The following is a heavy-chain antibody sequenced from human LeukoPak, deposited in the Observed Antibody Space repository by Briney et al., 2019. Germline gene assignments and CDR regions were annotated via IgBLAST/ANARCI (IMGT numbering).Heavy chain of an antibody. CDR3: ARTRNPDAFDI. V-gene: IGHV4-59*01. J-gene: IGHJ3*02. D-gene: IGHD1-14*01. Sequence: SETLSLTCTVSGGSISSYYWSWIRQPPGKGLEWIGYIYYSRSTNYNPSLKSRVTISVDTSKNQCSLKLSSVTAADTAVYYCARTRNPDAFDIWGQGTMVTVSS. CDR2: IYYSRST. CDR1: GGSISSYY.